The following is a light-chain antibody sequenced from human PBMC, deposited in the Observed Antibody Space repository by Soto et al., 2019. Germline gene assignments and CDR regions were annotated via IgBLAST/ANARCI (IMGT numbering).Light chain of an antibody. Sequence: QAVVTQPPSVSGAPGQRVTISCTGSSSNIGAGYDVHWYQQVPGAAPKLLIYANSHRPSGVPDRFSGSKSGTSASLAITGLQAEDEADYYCQSSDSSLSDSSVFGTGTKLTVL. CDR2: ANS. J-gene: IGLJ1*01. CDR1: SSNIGAGYD. V-gene: IGLV1-40*01. CDR3: QSSDSSLSDSSV.